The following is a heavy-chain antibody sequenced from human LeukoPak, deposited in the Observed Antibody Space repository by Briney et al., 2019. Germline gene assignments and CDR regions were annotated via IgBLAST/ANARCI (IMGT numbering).Heavy chain of an antibody. J-gene: IGHJ5*02. CDR2: INHSGST. D-gene: IGHD6-19*01. V-gene: IGHV4-34*01. CDR3: ARGGIAVAGPRKFDP. Sequence: PSETLSLTCAVYGGSFSGYYWSWIRQPPGKGLEWIGEINHSGSTNYNPSLKSRVTISVDTSKNQFSLKLSSVTAADTAVYYCARGGIAVAGPRKFDPWGQGTLVTVSS. CDR1: GGSFSGYY.